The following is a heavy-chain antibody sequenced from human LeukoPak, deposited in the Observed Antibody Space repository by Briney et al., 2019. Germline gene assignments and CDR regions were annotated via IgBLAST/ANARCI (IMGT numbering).Heavy chain of an antibody. CDR3: ARDRASENCSSTSCYYYNWFDP. J-gene: IGHJ5*02. Sequence: ASVKVSCKASGYTFTGYYMHWVRQAPGQGLEWMGWINPNSGGTNYAQKFQGWVTMTRDTSISTAYMELSRLRSDDTAVYYCARDRASENCSSTSCYYYNWFDPWGQGTLVTVSS. D-gene: IGHD2-2*01. V-gene: IGHV1-2*04. CDR2: INPNSGGT. CDR1: GYTFTGYY.